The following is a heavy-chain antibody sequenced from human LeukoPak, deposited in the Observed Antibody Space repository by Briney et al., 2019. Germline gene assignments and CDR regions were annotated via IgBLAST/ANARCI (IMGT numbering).Heavy chain of an antibody. V-gene: IGHV4-39*01. CDR2: VYYGRTT. J-gene: IGHJ5*01. CDR1: AASFISSSHH. CDR3: VRHDGRGGATMGAFDS. D-gene: IGHD5-12*01. Sequence: AETLSLTCTVSAASFISSSHHWGWIRQSPGKGLEWIGTVYYGRTTYYNPSLDGRVTISLDTSANHFSLQLNSVTAADTAVYYCVRHDGRGGATMGAFDSWGQGSLVTVSS.